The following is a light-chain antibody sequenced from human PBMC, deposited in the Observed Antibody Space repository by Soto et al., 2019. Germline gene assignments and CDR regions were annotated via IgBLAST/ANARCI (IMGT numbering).Light chain of an antibody. V-gene: IGLV2-11*01. Sequence: QSALTQAASVSGSPGQSITISCIGSISDVGNYNYVSWYQHKPGTAPRLIIYDVTKRPSGVPDRFSGSKSGDTASLTISGLQAEDEADYYCCSYAGSYTYVFGTGTKVTVL. CDR2: DVT. CDR3: CSYAGSYTYV. CDR1: ISDVGNYNY. J-gene: IGLJ1*01.